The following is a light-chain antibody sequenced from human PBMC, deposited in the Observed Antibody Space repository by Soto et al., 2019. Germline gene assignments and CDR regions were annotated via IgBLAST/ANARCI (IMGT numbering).Light chain of an antibody. CDR2: GAS. CDR3: QQHGSSPYT. J-gene: IGKJ2*01. Sequence: EIVMTQSPATLSVSPGERATLSCRASQSVSGNLAWYQQKPGQAPRLLIYGASTRATGIPARFSGSGSGTEFTLTISSLQSEDFAVYYCQQHGSSPYTFGQGTKLEIK. CDR1: QSVSGN. V-gene: IGKV3-15*01.